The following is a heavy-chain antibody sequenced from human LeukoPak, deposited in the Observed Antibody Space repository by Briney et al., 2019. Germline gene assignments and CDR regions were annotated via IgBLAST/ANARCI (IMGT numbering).Heavy chain of an antibody. CDR1: GFTFSSYS. CDR2: ISSSSSYI. Sequence: GGSLRLSCAASGFTFSSYSMNWVRQAPGKGLEWVSSISSSSSYIYYADSVKGRFSISRDNAKNSLYLQMNSLRAEDTAVYYCASHYGGNSAWRDYWGQGTLVTVSS. D-gene: IGHD4-23*01. V-gene: IGHV3-21*01. CDR3: ASHYGGNSAWRDY. J-gene: IGHJ4*02.